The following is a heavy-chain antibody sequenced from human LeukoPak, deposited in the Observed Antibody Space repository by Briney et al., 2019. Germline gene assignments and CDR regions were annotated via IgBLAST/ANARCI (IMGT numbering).Heavy chain of an antibody. CDR3: ARWGYSYGYYFDY. CDR1: GFTFSSYG. J-gene: IGHJ4*02. CDR2: IWYDGSNK. D-gene: IGHD5-18*01. Sequence: GGSLRLSCAASGFTFSSYGMHWVRQAPGKGLEWGAVIWYDGSNKYYADSVKGRFTISRDNSKNTLYLQMNSLRAEDTAVYYCARWGYSYGYYFDYWGQGTLVTVSS. V-gene: IGHV3-33*01.